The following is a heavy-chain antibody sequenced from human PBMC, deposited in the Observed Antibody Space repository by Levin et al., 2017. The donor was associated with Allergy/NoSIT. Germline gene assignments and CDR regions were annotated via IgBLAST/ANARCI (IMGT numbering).Heavy chain of an antibody. CDR1: GYTFTNYV. Sequence: VASVKVSCKASGYTFTNYVVHWVRLAPGQTLEWMAWISPGNGVTKYSQSFQDRVITTRDTSAGTAYMELSSLTSEDTAVYYCAIGYYSNSAGYYAFDIWGQGTMVTVSS. CDR2: ISPGNGVT. V-gene: IGHV1-3*01. D-gene: IGHD3-9*01. J-gene: IGHJ3*02. CDR3: AIGYYSNSAGYYAFDI.